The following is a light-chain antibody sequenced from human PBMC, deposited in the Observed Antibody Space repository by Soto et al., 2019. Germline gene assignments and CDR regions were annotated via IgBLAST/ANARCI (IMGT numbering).Light chain of an antibody. CDR3: QQSET. V-gene: IGKV1-5*03. CDR1: QSISSW. J-gene: IGKJ2*01. CDR2: KAS. Sequence: DIQMTQSPSTLSASVGDRVTITCRASQSISSWLAWYQQKPGKVPKLLIYKASSFESGVPSRFSGSGSGTEFTLTISSLQPDDFATYYCQQSETFGQGTKLEIK.